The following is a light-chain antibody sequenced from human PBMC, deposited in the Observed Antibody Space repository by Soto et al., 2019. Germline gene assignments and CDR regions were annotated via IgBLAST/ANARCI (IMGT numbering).Light chain of an antibody. CDR3: QHYGRSPIT. V-gene: IGKV1-39*01. CDR2: GGS. Sequence: DIQMTQSPSSLSASVGDRVTITCRASQSIGSYLNWYQQKPGRAPNLLIHGGSILQSGVPPRFSGGGGGTDFTLTISSLQSEDFAVYYCQHYGRSPITFGQGTRLEIK. J-gene: IGKJ5*01. CDR1: QSIGSY.